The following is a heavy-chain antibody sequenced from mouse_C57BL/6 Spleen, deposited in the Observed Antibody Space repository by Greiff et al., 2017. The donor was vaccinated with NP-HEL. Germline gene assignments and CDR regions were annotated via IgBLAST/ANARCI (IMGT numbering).Heavy chain of an antibody. CDR1: GFTFSSYG. CDR2: ISSGGSYT. Sequence: EVQRVESGGDLVKPGGSLKLSCAASGFTFSSYGMSWVRQTPDKRLEWVATISSGGSYTYYPDSVKGRFTISRDNAKNTLYLQMSSLKSEDTARYYCARNSTTVVAWYFDVWGTGNTVTVSS. D-gene: IGHD1-1*01. J-gene: IGHJ1*03. CDR3: ARNSTTVVAWYFDV. V-gene: IGHV5-6*01.